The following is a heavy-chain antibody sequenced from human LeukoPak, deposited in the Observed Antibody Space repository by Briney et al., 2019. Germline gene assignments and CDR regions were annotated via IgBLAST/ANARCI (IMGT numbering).Heavy chain of an antibody. CDR1: GFTFSSYW. D-gene: IGHD1-26*01. J-gene: IGHJ6*03. CDR2: IKQDGSEK. V-gene: IGHV3-7*01. CDR3: ARKGGATTYGYYYYYMDV. Sequence: GGSLRLSCAASGFTFSSYWMSWVRQAPGKGLEWVANIKQDGSEKYYVDSVKGRFTISRDNAKNSLYLQMNSLRAEDTAVYYCARKGGATTYGYYYYYMDVWGKGTTVTVSS.